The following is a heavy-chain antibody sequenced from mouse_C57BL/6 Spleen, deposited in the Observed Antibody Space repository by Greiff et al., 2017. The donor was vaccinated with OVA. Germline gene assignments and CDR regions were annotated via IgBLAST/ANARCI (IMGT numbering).Heavy chain of an antibody. V-gene: IGHV1-52*01. CDR1: GYTFTSYW. D-gene: IGHD4-1*01. CDR2: IDPSDSET. J-gene: IGHJ3*01. CDR3: ARAPNWDAAWFAY. Sequence: VQLQQPGAELVRPGSSVKLSCKASGYTFTSYWMHWVKQRPIQGLEWIGNIDPSDSETHYNQKFKDKATLTVDKSSSTAYMQLSSLTSEDSAVYYCARAPNWDAAWFAYWGQGTLVTVSA.